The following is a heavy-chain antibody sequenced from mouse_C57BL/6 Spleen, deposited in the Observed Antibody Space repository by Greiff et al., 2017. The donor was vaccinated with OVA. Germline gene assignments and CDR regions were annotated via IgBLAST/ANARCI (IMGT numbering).Heavy chain of an antibody. D-gene: IGHD1-1*01. J-gene: IGHJ2*01. CDR2: IDPETGGT. Sequence: QVQLQQSGAELVRPGASVTLSCKATGYTFTDYEMHWVKQTPVHGLEWIGAIDPETGGTAYNQKFKGKAILTADKSSSTAYMELRSLTSEDSAVYYCTRGAFITTVVAGDYWGQGTTLTVSS. CDR1: GYTFTDYE. V-gene: IGHV1-15*01. CDR3: TRGAFITTVVAGDY.